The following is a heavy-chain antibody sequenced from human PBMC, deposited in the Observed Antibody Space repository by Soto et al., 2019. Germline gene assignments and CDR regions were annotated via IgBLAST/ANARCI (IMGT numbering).Heavy chain of an antibody. V-gene: IGHV1-3*01. CDR1: GYTFTSCG. Sequence: GASVKVSCKASGYTFTSCGIHWVRQAPGQRLEWMGWINAANGDTKYSPKFQGRVTITRDTSASTAYMELSSLRSEDTAVYYCVRRHVSATGIDWFDPWGQGTLVTVPQ. CDR3: VRRHVSATGIDWFDP. D-gene: IGHD6-13*01. CDR2: INAANGDT. J-gene: IGHJ5*02.